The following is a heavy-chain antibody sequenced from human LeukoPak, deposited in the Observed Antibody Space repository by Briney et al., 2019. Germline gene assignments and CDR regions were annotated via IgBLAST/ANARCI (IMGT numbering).Heavy chain of an antibody. CDR2: FSGSGGNT. CDR3: ARMVRGVSVFDY. V-gene: IGHV3-23*01. D-gene: IGHD3-10*01. CDR1: GFTFSSCA. J-gene: IGHJ4*02. Sequence: GGSLRLSCAASGFTFSSCAMSWVRQAPGKGLEWVSTFSGSGGNTYYADSVKGRFTISRDNSKNTLYLQMNSLSAEDTAVYYCARMVRGVSVFDYWGQGTLVTVSS.